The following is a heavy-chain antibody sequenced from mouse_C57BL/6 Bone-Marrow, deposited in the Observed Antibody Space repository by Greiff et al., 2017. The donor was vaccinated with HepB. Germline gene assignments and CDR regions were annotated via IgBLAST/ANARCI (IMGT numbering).Heavy chain of an antibody. D-gene: IGHD4-1*01. J-gene: IGHJ4*01. V-gene: IGHV1-7*01. CDR3: ARELTGSPYAMGY. CDR1: GYTFTSYW. Sequence: VKLVESGAELAKPGASVKLSCKASGYTFTSYWMHWVKQRPGQGLEWIGYINPSSGYTKYNQKFKDKATLTADKSSSTAYMQLSSLTYEDSAVYYCARELTGSPYAMGYWGQGTSVTVSS. CDR2: INPSSGYT.